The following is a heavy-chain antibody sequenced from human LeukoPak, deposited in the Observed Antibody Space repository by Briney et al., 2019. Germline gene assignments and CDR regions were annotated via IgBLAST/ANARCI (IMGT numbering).Heavy chain of an antibody. J-gene: IGHJ4*02. V-gene: IGHV3-30*18. CDR1: GFTFSSYG. Sequence: PGRSLRLSCAASGFTFSSYGMHWVRQAPGKGLEWVAVISYDGSNKYYADSVKGRFTISRDNSKNTLYLQMNSLRAEDTAVYYCAKDLGGDGYNFFDYWGQGTLVTVSS. CDR3: AKDLGGDGYNFFDY. CDR2: ISYDGSNK. D-gene: IGHD5-24*01.